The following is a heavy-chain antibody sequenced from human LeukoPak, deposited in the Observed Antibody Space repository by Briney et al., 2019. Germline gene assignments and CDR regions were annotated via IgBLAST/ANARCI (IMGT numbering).Heavy chain of an antibody. CDR1: GFTFSSYG. CDR2: IRYDGSNK. J-gene: IGHJ4*02. D-gene: IGHD5-18*01. CDR3: SAMVKVYFDY. Sequence: GGSLRLSCAASGFTFSSYGMHWVRQAPGKGLEWVAFIRYDGSNKYYADSVKGRFTISRDNSKNTLYLQMNSLRAEDTAVYYCSAMVKVYFDYWGQGTLVTVSS. V-gene: IGHV3-30*02.